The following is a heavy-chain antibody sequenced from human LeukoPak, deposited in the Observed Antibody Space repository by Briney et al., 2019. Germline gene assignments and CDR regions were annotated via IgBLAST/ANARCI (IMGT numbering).Heavy chain of an antibody. J-gene: IGHJ5*02. CDR1: GGSISSYY. D-gene: IGHD3-3*01. CDR3: ARGGSFGVTYYDFWSGYPNNWFDP. V-gene: IGHV4-34*01. CDR2: INHSGST. Sequence: SETLSLTCTVSGGSISSYYWSWIRQPPGKGLEWIGEINHSGSTNYNPSLKSRVTISVDTSKNQFSLKLSSVTAADTAVYYCARGGSFGVTYYDFWSGYPNNWFDPWGQGTLVTVSS.